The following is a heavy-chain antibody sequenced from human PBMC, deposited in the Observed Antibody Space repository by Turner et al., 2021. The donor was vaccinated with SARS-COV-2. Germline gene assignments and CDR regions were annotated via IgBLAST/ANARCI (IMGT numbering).Heavy chain of an antibody. Sequence: QRQGPGPRLVKPSATPSRSSTAPGAPISTSGYYWGWIREPPGKGLEWIGGVYYSGSTYSKPSLKSRVTMSVDTSKNQYSLKLSSVTAADTAVYYCATRTVDLSGSYYCFDYWGQGTLVTVSS. D-gene: IGHD1-26*01. CDR2: VYYSGST. V-gene: IGHV4-39*05. CDR3: ATRTVDLSGSYYCFDY. J-gene: IGHJ4*02. CDR1: GAPISTSGYY.